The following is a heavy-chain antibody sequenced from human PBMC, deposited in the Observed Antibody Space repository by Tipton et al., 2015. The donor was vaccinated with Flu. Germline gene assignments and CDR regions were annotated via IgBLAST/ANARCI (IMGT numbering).Heavy chain of an antibody. CDR3: AKVIPELVAGLDY. D-gene: IGHD6-19*01. Sequence: SLRLSCAASGFPFSSYWMSWVRQAPGKGLEWVANINQDGSEKYYVDSVRGRFTISRDNSKNTLYLQMNSLRGEDTAVYYCAKVIPELVAGLDYWGQGTLVTVSS. CDR1: GFPFSSYW. J-gene: IGHJ4*02. CDR2: INQDGSEK. V-gene: IGHV3-7*01.